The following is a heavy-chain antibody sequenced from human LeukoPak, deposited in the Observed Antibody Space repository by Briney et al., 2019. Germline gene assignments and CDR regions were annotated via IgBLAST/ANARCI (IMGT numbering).Heavy chain of an antibody. CDR2: IYYSGST. D-gene: IGHD3-22*01. V-gene: IGHV4-59*11. CDR1: GGSIGSHY. CDR3: ARVHYYDSSGYYYYYYYYMDV. J-gene: IGHJ6*03. Sequence: PSETLSLTCTVSGGSIGSHYWSWIRQPPGKGLEWIGYIYYSGSTNYNPSLKSRVTISVDTSKNQFSLKLSSVTAADTAVYYCARVHYYDSSGYYYYYYYYMDVWGKGTTVTVSS.